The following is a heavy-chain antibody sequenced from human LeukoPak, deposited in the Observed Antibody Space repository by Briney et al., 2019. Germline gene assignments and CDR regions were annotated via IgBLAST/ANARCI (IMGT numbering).Heavy chain of an antibody. CDR3: AKANGGNNARFDY. CDR2: IWYDGSNK. V-gene: IGHV3-33*06. Sequence: GGSLRLSCAASGFTFSTYGMHWVRQAPGKGLEWVAVIWYDGSNKYYADSVKGRFTISRDNSKNTLYLQMNSLRAEDTAVYYCAKANGGNNARFDYWGQGTLDTVSS. D-gene: IGHD4-23*01. J-gene: IGHJ4*02. CDR1: GFTFSTYG.